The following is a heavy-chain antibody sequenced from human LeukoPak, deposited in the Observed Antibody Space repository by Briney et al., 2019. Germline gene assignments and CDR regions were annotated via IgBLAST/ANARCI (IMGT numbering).Heavy chain of an antibody. CDR1: GFTFSGYW. CDR2: INQNGSEK. Sequence: SGGSLRLSCAASGFTFSGYWMNGVRQAPGKGLEWVANINQNGSEKYYVDSVKGRFTISRDNAKNSVFLQMNSLRGEDTAVYYCARGDGRDWGQGTLVTVSS. D-gene: IGHD1-26*01. V-gene: IGHV3-7*01. J-gene: IGHJ4*02. CDR3: ARGDGRD.